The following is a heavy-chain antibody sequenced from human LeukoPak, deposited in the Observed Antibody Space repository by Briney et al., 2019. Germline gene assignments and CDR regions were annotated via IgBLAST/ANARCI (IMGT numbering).Heavy chain of an antibody. D-gene: IGHD6-13*01. V-gene: IGHV4-59*01. J-gene: IGHJ4*02. CDR2: IYYSGTT. Sequence: SETLSLTCTVSGGSISSYYWSWIRPPPGKGLGWIGYIYYSGTTNYNPSLKSRVTISVDTSKNQFSLKLSSVTAADTAVYYCARGVYIAAAQYGYWGQGTLVTVSS. CDR1: GGSISSYY. CDR3: ARGVYIAAAQYGY.